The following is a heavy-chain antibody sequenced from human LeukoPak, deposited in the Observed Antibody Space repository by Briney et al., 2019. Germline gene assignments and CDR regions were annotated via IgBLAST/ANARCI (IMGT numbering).Heavy chain of an antibody. CDR2: IYYSGST. Sequence: SETLSLTCTVSGGSISSYYWSWIRQPPGKGLEWIGYIYYSGSTNYNPSLKSRVTISVGTSKNQFSLKLSSVTAADTAVYYCARFEMRCGIDYWGQGTLVTVSS. CDR3: ARFEMRCGIDY. CDR1: GGSISSYY. J-gene: IGHJ4*02. V-gene: IGHV4-59*08. D-gene: IGHD5-24*01.